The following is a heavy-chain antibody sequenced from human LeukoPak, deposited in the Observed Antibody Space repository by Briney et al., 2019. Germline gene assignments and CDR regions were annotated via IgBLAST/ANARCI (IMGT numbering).Heavy chain of an antibody. D-gene: IGHD3-10*02. V-gene: IGHV3-7*01. CDR3: AELGITMIGGV. CDR1: GFTFSDYW. J-gene: IGHJ6*04. CDR2: INEDGSES. Sequence: GGSLRLSCAASGFTFSDYWMSWVRQAPGKGLEWVGNINEDGSESYHVDSVKGRVTISRDNAKNSLSLQMNSLRAEDTAVYYCAELGITMIGGVWGKGTTVTISS.